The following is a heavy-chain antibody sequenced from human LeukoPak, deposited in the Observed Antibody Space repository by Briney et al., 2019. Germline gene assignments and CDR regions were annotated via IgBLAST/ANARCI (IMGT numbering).Heavy chain of an antibody. J-gene: IGHJ3*02. Sequence: GESLKISCKGSGYSFTTYWIGWVRQMPGKGLEWMGIIYPGDSDTRSSPSFQGQVTISADKSISTAYLQWSSLKASDTAMYYCASNVGGAGSAFDIWGQGTMVTVSS. V-gene: IGHV5-51*01. CDR1: GYSFTTYW. CDR3: ASNVGGAGSAFDI. D-gene: IGHD2-15*01. CDR2: IYPGDSDT.